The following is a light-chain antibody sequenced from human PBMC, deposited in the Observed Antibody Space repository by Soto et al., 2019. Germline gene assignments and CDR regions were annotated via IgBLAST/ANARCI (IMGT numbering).Light chain of an antibody. CDR3: QQRSNWLIT. V-gene: IGKV3-11*01. CDR2: DAS. CDR1: QSVSSY. J-gene: IGKJ5*01. Sequence: LMTQTQISLPVTLGQPATLSCRASQSVSSYLAWYQQKPGQAPRLLIYDASNRATGIPARFSGSGSGTDFTLTISSLEPEDFAVYYCQQRSNWLITFGQGARPEIK.